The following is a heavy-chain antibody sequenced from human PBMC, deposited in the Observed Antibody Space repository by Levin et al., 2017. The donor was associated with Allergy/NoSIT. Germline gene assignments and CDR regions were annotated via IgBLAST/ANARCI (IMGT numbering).Heavy chain of an antibody. CDR3: ARPGNRNYFDTSASYLAY. V-gene: IGHV4-34*01. CDR1: GASFSGYS. Sequence: NSSETLSLTCAVSGASFSGYSYTWIRQPPGRGLEWIGEINHSGGATYNPSLKSRVTISVDTSKSQFSLKLSSVTAADTAVYYCARPGNRNYFDTSASYLAYWGQGTLVTVSS. CDR2: INHSGGA. J-gene: IGHJ4*02. D-gene: IGHD3-22*01.